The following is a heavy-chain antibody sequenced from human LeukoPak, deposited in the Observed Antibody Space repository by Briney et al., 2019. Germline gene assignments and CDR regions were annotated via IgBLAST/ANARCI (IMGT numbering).Heavy chain of an antibody. CDR3: AKDHEYYYGSGSYYY. CDR2: IRYDGINK. CDR1: GFTFSTHG. Sequence: PGGSLRLSCAASGFTFSTHGMHWVRQAPGKGLEWVAFIRYDGINKYYADSVKGRFTISRDNSKNTLYLQMNSLRAEDTAVYYCAKDHEYYYGSGSYYYWGQGTLVTVSS. V-gene: IGHV3-30*02. J-gene: IGHJ4*02. D-gene: IGHD3-10*01.